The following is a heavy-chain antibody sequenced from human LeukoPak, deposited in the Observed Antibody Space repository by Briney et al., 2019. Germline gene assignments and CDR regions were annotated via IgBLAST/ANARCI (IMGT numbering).Heavy chain of an antibody. D-gene: IGHD2-15*01. CDR3: ARDVVVRGMDV. J-gene: IGHJ6*02. CDR2: IYIGGST. CDR1: GFTFSSYA. Sequence: GGSLRLSCAASGFTFSSYAMSWVRHAPGKGLECVSVIYIGGSTYYPDSMKGICTTSTDNSKNTLYPQMNSPRAEDTAVYYCARDVVVRGMDVWGQGTTVTVSS. V-gene: IGHV3-66*01.